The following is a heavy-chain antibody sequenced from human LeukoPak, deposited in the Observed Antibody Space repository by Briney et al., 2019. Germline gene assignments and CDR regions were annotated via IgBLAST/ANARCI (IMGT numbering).Heavy chain of an antibody. CDR1: GGSISSGGYY. CDR3: ARDRFYYDSSDMPGALDY. CDR2: IYYSGST. J-gene: IGHJ4*02. D-gene: IGHD3-22*01. V-gene: IGHV4-31*03. Sequence: SETLSLTCTVSGGSISSGGYYWSWIRQHPGKGLEWIGHIYYSGSTYYNPSLKSRVTISVDTSKNQFSLKLSSVTAADTAVYYCARDRFYYDSSDMPGALDYWGQGTLVTVSS.